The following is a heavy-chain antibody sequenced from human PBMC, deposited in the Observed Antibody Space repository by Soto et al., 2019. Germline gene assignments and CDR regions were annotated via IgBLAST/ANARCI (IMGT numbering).Heavy chain of an antibody. CDR1: GYNFAGYW. CDR3: ARGGVSTRTFDY. Sequence: PGESLKISCKGSGYNFAGYWIAWVRQMPGKGLELMGIIYPSDSDTRYRPSFQGQVTISADKSISSAYLQWSSLRASDTAMYYCARGGVSTRTFDYWGQGTKVTGS. D-gene: IGHD3-3*01. CDR2: IYPSDSDT. J-gene: IGHJ4*02. V-gene: IGHV5-51*01.